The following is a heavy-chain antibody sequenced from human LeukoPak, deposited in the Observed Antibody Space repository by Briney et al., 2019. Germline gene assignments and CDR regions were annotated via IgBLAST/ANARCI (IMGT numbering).Heavy chain of an antibody. CDR2: IFYSGST. Sequence: SETLSLTCTVSVGSISSYYWSWIRQPPGKGLEWIGNIFYSGSTNYNPSLKSRVTISVDTAKNQFSLKLSSVTAADTAVYYCARQGGLYFSIWGQRTMVTVSS. D-gene: IGHD2-2*02. CDR3: ARQGGLYFSI. CDR1: VGSISSYY. V-gene: IGHV4-59*08. J-gene: IGHJ3*02.